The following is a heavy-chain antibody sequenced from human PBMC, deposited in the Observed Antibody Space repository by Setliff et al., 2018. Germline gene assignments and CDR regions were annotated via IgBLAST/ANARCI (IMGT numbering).Heavy chain of an antibody. V-gene: IGHV7-4-1*02. D-gene: IGHD3-3*01. CDR3: ARGSVTIFGVVLSNWFDP. Sequence: AASVKVSCNASGYTFTTYTMNWVRQAPGQGLEWMGWINTNTGNPTYAQGFTGRFVFSLDTSVSTAYLQISSLKAEDTAVYYCARGSVTIFGVVLSNWFDPWGQGTLVTVSS. CDR2: INTNTGNP. CDR1: GYTFTTYT. J-gene: IGHJ5*02.